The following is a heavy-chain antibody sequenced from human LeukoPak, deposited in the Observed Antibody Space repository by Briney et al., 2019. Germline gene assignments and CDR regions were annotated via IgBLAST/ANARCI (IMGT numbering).Heavy chain of an antibody. J-gene: IGHJ4*02. V-gene: IGHV3-30*18. CDR3: AKGGGRSGCDY. Sequence: PGGSLRLSCAASGFTFSSYGVHWVRQAPGKGLEWVAVISYDGSNKYYADSVKGRFTISRDNSKNTLYLQMNSLRAEDTAVYYCAKGGGRSGCDYWGQGTLVTVSS. D-gene: IGHD6-19*01. CDR2: ISYDGSNK. CDR1: GFTFSSYG.